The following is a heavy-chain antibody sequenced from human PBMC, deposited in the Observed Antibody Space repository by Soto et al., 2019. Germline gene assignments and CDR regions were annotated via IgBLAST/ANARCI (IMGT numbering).Heavy chain of an antibody. D-gene: IGHD3-3*01. CDR1: GYTFTSYY. J-gene: IGHJ5*02. CDR3: ARAPSYYDFWSGSTNWFDP. CDR2: INPSGGST. V-gene: IGHV1-46*01. Sequence: QVQLAQSGAEVKKPGASVKDSCKASGYTFTSYYMHWVRQAPGQGLEWMGIINPSGGSTSYAQKFQGRVTMTRDTSTSTVYMELSSLRSEDTAVYYCARAPSYYDFWSGSTNWFDPWGQGTLVTVSS.